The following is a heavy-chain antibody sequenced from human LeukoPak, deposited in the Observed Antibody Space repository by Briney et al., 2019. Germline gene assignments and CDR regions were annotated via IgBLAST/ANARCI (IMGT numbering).Heavy chain of an antibody. CDR3: ARSGYSGYE. CDR2: INEDGNKK. D-gene: IGHD5-12*01. CDR1: GFTFRRYW. Sequence: GGSLRLSCTASGFTFRRYWMSWVRQAPGKGLECVANINEDGNKKYYVDSVKGRFTISRDNTKNSLYLQMNSLRAEDTAVYYCARSGYSGYEWGQGTLVTVSS. J-gene: IGHJ4*02. V-gene: IGHV3-7*01.